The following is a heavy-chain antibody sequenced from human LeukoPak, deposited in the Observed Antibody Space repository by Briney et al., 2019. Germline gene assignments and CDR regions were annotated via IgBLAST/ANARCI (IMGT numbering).Heavy chain of an antibody. CDR3: ARRLGTVTTQNWFDP. CDR2: IYPGDSDT. Sequence: GESLKISCKGSGYSFTSYWIGWVRRMPGKGLEWMGIIYPGDSDTRYSPSFQGQVTISADKSISTAYLQWSSLKASDTAMYYCARRLGTVTTQNWFDPWGQGTLVPVSS. D-gene: IGHD4-17*01. V-gene: IGHV5-51*01. J-gene: IGHJ5*02. CDR1: GYSFTSYW.